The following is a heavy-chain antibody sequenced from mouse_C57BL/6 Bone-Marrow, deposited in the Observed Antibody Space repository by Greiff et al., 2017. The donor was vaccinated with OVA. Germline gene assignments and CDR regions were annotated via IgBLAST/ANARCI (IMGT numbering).Heavy chain of an antibody. CDR2: ISYDGSN. J-gene: IGHJ3*01. CDR1: GYPITSGYY. Sequence: ESGPGLVKPSQSLSLTCSVTGYPITSGYYWNWIRQSPGNKLEWMGYISYDGSNYYNPSLKNRISNTRDTSKNQFFLKLNSVTTEDTATYYCARAWFAYWGQGTLVTVSA. V-gene: IGHV3-6*01. CDR3: ARAWFAY.